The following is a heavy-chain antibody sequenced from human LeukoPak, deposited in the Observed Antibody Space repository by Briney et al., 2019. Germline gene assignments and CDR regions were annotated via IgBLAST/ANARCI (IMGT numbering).Heavy chain of an antibody. V-gene: IGHV4-39*01. D-gene: IGHD1-26*01. CDR1: GGSISSSSYY. Sequence: SETLSLTCTVSGGSISSSSYYWGWIRQPPGKGLEWIGSIYYSGSTYYNPSLKSRVTISVDTSKNQFSLKLSSVTAADTAVYYCARAKSGSYLRTFDYWGQGTLVTVSS. CDR2: IYYSGST. J-gene: IGHJ4*02. CDR3: ARAKSGSYLRTFDY.